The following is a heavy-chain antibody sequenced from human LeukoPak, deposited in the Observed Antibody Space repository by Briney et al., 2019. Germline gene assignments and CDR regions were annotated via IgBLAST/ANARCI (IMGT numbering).Heavy chain of an antibody. CDR1: GYTFTGYY. D-gene: IGHD2-2*01. J-gene: IGHJ6*03. Sequence: ASVKVSCKASGYTFTGYYMHWVRQAPGQGLEWMGWINPNGGGTNYAQKFQGRVTMTRDTSISTAYMELSRLRSDDTAVYYCARTTGGVVVPAAIGYYYYYMDVWGKGTTVTVSS. CDR3: ARTTGGVVVPAAIGYYYYYMDV. CDR2: INPNGGGT. V-gene: IGHV1-2*02.